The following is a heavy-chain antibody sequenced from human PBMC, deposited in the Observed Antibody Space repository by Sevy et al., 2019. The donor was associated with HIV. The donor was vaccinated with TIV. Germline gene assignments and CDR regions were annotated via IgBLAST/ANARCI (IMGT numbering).Heavy chain of an antibody. CDR2: ISTRSSAI. CDR3: TRESASGTPGGVYYYYYNMDV. J-gene: IGHJ6*02. V-gene: IGHV3-48*01. D-gene: IGHD6-13*01. CDR1: GFTFSSFS. Sequence: GGSLRLSCAASGFTFSSFSMNWVRQAPGKGPEWISYISTRSSAIYYADSMKGRFTISRDNSKHSPYLQINSMRAEATAVYYCTRESASGTPGGVYYYYYNMDVWGQGTTVTVSS.